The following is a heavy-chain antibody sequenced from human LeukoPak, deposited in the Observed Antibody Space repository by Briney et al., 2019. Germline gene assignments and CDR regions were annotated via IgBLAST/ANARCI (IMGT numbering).Heavy chain of an antibody. CDR1: GYSIRSGFY. Sequence: SETLSLTCTVSGYSIRSGFYWGWIRQPPGKGMDWIGNIYHSGITYYTPSLKNRVPISVDTSKNQFYLKLNSVTAADTAVYYCTREKSYGYIRADSWGQGTLVAVSS. J-gene: IGHJ4*02. V-gene: IGHV4-38-2*02. CDR3: TREKSYGYIRADS. CDR2: IYHSGIT. D-gene: IGHD3-16*01.